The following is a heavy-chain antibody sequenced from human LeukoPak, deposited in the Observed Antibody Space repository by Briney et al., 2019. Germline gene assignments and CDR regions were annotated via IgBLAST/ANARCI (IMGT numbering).Heavy chain of an antibody. J-gene: IGHJ6*03. CDR1: GYTFTGYY. V-gene: IGHV1-46*01. CDR2: INPSGGST. Sequence: ASVKVSRKASGYTFTGYYMHWVRQAPGQGLEWMGIINPSGGSTNYAQKFQGRVTMTRDTSTNTVYMELSSLRSEDTAVYYCARGPSITMVRGGQWYYYMDVWGKGTTVTISS. D-gene: IGHD3-10*01. CDR3: ARGPSITMVRGGQWYYYMDV.